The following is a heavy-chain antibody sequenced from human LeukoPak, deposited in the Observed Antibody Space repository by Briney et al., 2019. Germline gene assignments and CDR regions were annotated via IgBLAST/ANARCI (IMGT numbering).Heavy chain of an antibody. CDR3: ARPHSSGYYWGGFDY. V-gene: IGHV5-51*01. D-gene: IGHD3-22*01. Sequence: GESLKISCKGSGYSFTSYWIGWVRQMPGKGLEWMGIIYPGDFDTRYSPSFQGQVTISADKSISTAYLQWSSLKASDTAMYYCARPHSSGYYWGGFDYWGQGTLVTVSS. CDR1: GYSFTSYW. J-gene: IGHJ4*02. CDR2: IYPGDFDT.